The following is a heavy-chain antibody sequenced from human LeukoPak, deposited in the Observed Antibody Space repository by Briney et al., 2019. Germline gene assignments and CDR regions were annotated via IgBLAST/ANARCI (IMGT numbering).Heavy chain of an antibody. CDR3: ARWPAYSYFDF. V-gene: IGHV3-23*01. CDR1: GFTFSDYA. J-gene: IGHJ4*02. D-gene: IGHD2-15*01. CDR2: ISGSGGST. Sequence: GGSLRLSCAASGFTFSDYAMSWVRQAPGKGLEWVSAISGSGGSTYYADSVRGRFTISRDNSKNTLWLQMNSLRAEDTAVYYCARWPAYSYFDFWGQETLVNVSS.